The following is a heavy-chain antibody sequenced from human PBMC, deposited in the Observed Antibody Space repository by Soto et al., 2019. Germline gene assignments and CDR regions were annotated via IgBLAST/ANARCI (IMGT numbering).Heavy chain of an antibody. CDR1: GFTFSDYV. CDR2: LSHHGCHK. J-gene: IGHJ4*01. CDR3: ARDHGGKIGNFVLAS. D-gene: IGHD3-3*02. V-gene: IGHV3-33*01. Sequence: GRYLRLSCPTSGFTFSDYVKHFVRNAPCKGLEWVALLSHHGCHKFYADSVKGRFTISRDKSKNTLYLQMNSLRAEDTAVYYCARDHGGKIGNFVLASWGHGT.